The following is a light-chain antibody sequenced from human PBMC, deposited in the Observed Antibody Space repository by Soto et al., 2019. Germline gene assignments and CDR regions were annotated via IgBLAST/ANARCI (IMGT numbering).Light chain of an antibody. CDR1: VGL. Sequence: QSVLTQPASVSGSPGQSITISCTGTVGLVSWYQQHPGKVPKLIIYDDTKRPSGVSSRFSGSKSGNTASLTISGLQTEEEADYYCCLYVGGRTYLFGTGTKVTAL. CDR2: DDT. J-gene: IGLJ1*01. V-gene: IGLV2-23*01. CDR3: CLYVGGRTYL.